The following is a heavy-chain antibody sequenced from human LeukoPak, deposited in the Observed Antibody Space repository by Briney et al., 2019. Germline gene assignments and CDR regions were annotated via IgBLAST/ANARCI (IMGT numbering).Heavy chain of an antibody. CDR2: ISSSGSTI. D-gene: IGHD3-16*01. J-gene: IGHJ5*02. CDR1: GFTFSSYE. V-gene: IGHV3-48*03. Sequence: PGGSLRLSCVASGFTFSSYEMNWVRQAPGKGLEWVSYISSSGSTIYYADSVKGRFTISRDNAKNSLYLQMNSLRAEDTAVYYCARVGPYDWFDPWGQGTLVTVSS. CDR3: ARVGPYDWFDP.